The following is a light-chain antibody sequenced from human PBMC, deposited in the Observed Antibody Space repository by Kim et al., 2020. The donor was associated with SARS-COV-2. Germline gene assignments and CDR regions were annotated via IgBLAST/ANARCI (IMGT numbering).Light chain of an antibody. Sequence: SASVGDRVTITCRASRSISFHVNWCQQKSGQAPKLLIYAASSLQPGVSSTFSGSGSGAAFTLTISSLQPDDFATYYCQQTYTTPYSFGQGTKLEIK. J-gene: IGKJ2*03. CDR3: QQTYTTPYS. V-gene: IGKV1-39*01. CDR1: RSISFH. CDR2: AAS.